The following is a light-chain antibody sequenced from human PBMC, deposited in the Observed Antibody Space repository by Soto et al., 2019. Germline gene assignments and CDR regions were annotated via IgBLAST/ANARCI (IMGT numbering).Light chain of an antibody. J-gene: IGKJ3*01. CDR3: QQYDNLPPFT. CDR2: DAS. Sequence: DIQMTQSPSSLSASVGDRVTITCQASQDISNYLNWYQQKPGKAPKLLIYDASNLETGVPSRFSGIGSGTDFTFTISSLQHEDIATYYCQQYDNLPPFTFGPGTKVDIK. V-gene: IGKV1-33*01. CDR1: QDISNY.